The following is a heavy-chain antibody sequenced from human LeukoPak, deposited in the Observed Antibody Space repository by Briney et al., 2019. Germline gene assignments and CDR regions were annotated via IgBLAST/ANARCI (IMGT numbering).Heavy chain of an antibody. V-gene: IGHV5-51*01. CDR2: IDPGDSDT. CDR3: ARLSISAAAGISPEYFQH. D-gene: IGHD6-13*01. CDR1: GYSFTNYW. Sequence: GESLKISCKGSGYSFTNYWIGWVRQMPGKGLEWMGIIDPGDSDTRYSPSFQGQVTISADKSISTAYLQWSSLKASDTAMFYCARLSISAAAGISPEYFQHWGQGTLVTVSS. J-gene: IGHJ1*01.